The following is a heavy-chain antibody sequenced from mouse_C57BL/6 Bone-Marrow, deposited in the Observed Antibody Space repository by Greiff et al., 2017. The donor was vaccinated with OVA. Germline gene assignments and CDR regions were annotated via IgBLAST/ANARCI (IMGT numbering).Heavy chain of an antibody. D-gene: IGHD1-1*01. J-gene: IGHJ3*01. CDR3: AILPYYYGSSLFAH. V-gene: IGHV1-61*01. CDR2: IYPSDSET. Sequence: QVQLQQPGAELVRPGSSVKLSCKASGYTFTSYWMDWVKQRPGQGLEWIGNIYPSDSETHYNQKFKDKATLTVDKSSSTAYMQLSSLTSEDSAVYYCAILPYYYGSSLFAHWGEGTLVTVSA. CDR1: GYTFTSYW.